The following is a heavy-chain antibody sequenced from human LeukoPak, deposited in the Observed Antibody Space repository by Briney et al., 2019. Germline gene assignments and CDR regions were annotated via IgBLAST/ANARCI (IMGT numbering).Heavy chain of an antibody. CDR1: GFTFSSYA. V-gene: IGHV3-23*01. CDR3: AKDYYYDSSGYYYGGEYYFDY. CDR2: ISGSGGST. D-gene: IGHD3-22*01. Sequence: GGSLRLSCAASGFTFSSYAMSWVRQAPGKGLEWVSAISGSGGSTYYADSVKGRFTISRDNSKNTLYLQMNSLRAEDTAVYYCAKDYYYDSSGYYYGGEYYFDYWGQGTLVTVSS. J-gene: IGHJ4*02.